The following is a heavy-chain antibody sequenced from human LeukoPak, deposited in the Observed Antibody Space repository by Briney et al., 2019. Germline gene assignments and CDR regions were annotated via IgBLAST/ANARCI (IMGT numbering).Heavy chain of an antibody. J-gene: IGHJ4*02. CDR2: MNPNNGNT. D-gene: IGHD3-22*01. CDR3: ARGLGSYDSSPPDY. V-gene: IGHV1-8*01. CDR1: GYTFTSYD. Sequence: GASVKVSGKASGYTFTSYDINWVRQATGQGLEWMGWMNPNNGNTGYAQKFQGRVTMTRHTSISTAYMELSSLRCEDTAVYYCARGLGSYDSSPPDYWGQGTLVTVSS.